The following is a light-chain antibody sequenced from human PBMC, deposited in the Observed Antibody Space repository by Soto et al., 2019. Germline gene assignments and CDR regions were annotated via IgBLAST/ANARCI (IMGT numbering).Light chain of an antibody. CDR2: EVS. V-gene: IGLV2-14*01. Sequence: QSVLTQPASVSGSPGQSITLSCTGTSSDVGGYNYVSWYQQHPGKAPKLMIYEVSNRPSGVSNRFSGSKSDNTASLAISGLQAEDEADYYCSSFTSSHTYVFGTGTKLTVL. CDR3: SSFTSSHTYV. J-gene: IGLJ1*01. CDR1: SSDVGGYNY.